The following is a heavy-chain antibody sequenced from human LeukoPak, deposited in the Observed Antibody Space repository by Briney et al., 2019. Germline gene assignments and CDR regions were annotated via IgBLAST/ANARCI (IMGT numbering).Heavy chain of an antibody. V-gene: IGHV3-23*01. CDR2: INSDGSST. CDR3: AKDRGSGYHYFDY. Sequence: GGSLRLSCAASGFTFSSYAMSWVRQAPGKGLVWVSRINSDGSSTSYADSVKGRFTISRDNSKNTLYLQMNSLRAEDTAVYYCAKDRGSGYHYFDYWGQGTLVTVSS. D-gene: IGHD3-22*01. CDR1: GFTFSSYA. J-gene: IGHJ4*02.